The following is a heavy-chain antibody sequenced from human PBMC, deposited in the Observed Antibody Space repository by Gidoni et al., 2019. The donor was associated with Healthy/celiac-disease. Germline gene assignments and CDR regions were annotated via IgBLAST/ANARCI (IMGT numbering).Heavy chain of an antibody. CDR2: IYHSGST. D-gene: IGHD1-26*01. CDR1: GGSISSSNW. V-gene: IGHV4-4*02. J-gene: IGHJ4*02. Sequence: QVQLQESGPGLVKPSGTLSRTCAVSGGSISSSNWWSWVRQPPGKGLEWIGGIYHSGSTNYNPSLKSRVTISVDKSKNQFSLKLSSVTAADTAVYYCARLGWELRMTEYYFDYWGQGTLVTVSS. CDR3: ARLGWELRMTEYYFDY.